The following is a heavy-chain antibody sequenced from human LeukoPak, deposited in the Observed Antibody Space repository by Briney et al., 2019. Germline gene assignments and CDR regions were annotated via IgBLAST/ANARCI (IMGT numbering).Heavy chain of an antibody. Sequence: SVKVSCKASGGTFSSYAISWVRQAPGQGLEWMGGIIPIFGTANYAQKFQGRVTITADKSTSTAYMELSSLRSEDTAVYYCARELVVVPAAIAGWRLDPWGQGTLVTVSS. CDR3: ARELVVVPAAIAGWRLDP. J-gene: IGHJ5*02. CDR2: IIPIFGTA. D-gene: IGHD2-2*01. CDR1: GGTFSSYA. V-gene: IGHV1-69*06.